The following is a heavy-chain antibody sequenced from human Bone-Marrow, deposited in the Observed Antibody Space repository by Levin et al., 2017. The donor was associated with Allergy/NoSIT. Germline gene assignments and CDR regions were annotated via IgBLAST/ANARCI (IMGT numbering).Heavy chain of an antibody. V-gene: IGHV3-30*03. CDR3: ARAGELDYADWFFDL. D-gene: IGHD1-26*01. CDR2: ISYDGSNK. J-gene: IGHJ2*01. Sequence: PGGSLRLSCAASGFTFNNYGMHWVRQAPGKGLEWVAVISYDGSNKYYADSVKDRFTISRDQSKNTLYLQMNSLRAEDTAVYYCARAGELDYADWFFDLWGRGTLVTVSS. CDR1: GFTFNNYG.